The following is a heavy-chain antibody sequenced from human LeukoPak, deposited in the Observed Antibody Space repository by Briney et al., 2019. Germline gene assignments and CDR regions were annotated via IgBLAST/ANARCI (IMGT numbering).Heavy chain of an antibody. V-gene: IGHV6-1*01. CDR1: GDSVSSNNIA. CDR2: TYYRSKWRI. J-gene: IGHJ3*02. Sequence: SQTLSLTCGISGDSVSSNNIAWNWIRQSPSRGLEWLGRTYYRSKWRIDYAVSVKSRITTNSDTSKNQFSLQLESVTPDDTAVYYCARGKYSAFDIWGQGTMVTVSS. CDR3: ARGKYSAFDI. D-gene: IGHD2/OR15-2a*01.